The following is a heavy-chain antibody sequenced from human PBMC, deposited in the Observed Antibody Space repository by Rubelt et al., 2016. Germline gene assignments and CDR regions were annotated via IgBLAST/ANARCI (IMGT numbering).Heavy chain of an antibody. D-gene: IGHD2-15*01. CDR3: ARDQGYCSGGSCYTYLVWFDP. CDR2: INAGNGNT. V-gene: IGHV1-3*01. Sequence: MHWVRQAPGQRLEWMGWINAGNGNTKYSQKLQGRVTITRDTSASTAYMELSSLRSEDTAVYYCARDQGYCSGGSCYTYLVWFDPWGQGTLVTVSS. J-gene: IGHJ5*02.